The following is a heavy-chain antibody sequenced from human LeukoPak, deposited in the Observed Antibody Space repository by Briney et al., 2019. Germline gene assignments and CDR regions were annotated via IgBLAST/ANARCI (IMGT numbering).Heavy chain of an antibody. CDR1: GYSISSGYY. CDR3: AREEDGYNYYFDY. J-gene: IGHJ4*02. D-gene: IGHD5-24*01. V-gene: IGHV4-38-2*02. CDR2: IYHSGST. Sequence: SETLSLTCTVSGYSISSGYYWGWIRHPPGKGLEWIGSIYHSGSTYYNPSLKSRVTISVDTSKNQFSLKLSSVTAADTAVYYCAREEDGYNYYFDYRGQGTLVTVSS.